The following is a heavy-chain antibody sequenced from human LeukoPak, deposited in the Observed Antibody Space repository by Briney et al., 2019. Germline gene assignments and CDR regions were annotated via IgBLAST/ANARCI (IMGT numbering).Heavy chain of an antibody. CDR3: AKWGDYDVLTGYYVSDY. V-gene: IGHV3-23*01. CDR1: GFTFSNYA. J-gene: IGHJ4*02. Sequence: GGSPRLSCAASGFTFSNYAMSWVRQAPGKGLEWVSAITGSGGNTYYADSVKGRFTVSRDNSKNTVFLQMNSLRAEDTAVYYCAKWGDYDVLTGYYVSDYWGQGTLVTVSS. D-gene: IGHD3-9*01. CDR2: ITGSGGNT.